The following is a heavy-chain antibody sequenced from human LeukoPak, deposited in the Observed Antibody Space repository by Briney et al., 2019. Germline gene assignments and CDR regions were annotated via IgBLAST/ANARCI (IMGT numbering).Heavy chain of an antibody. J-gene: IGHJ4*02. D-gene: IGHD3-3*01. CDR1: GGSISSGGYY. CDR3: ARGLTIFGVVTPRTYYFDY. Sequence: SQTLSLTCTVSGGSISSGGYYWSWIRQHPGKGLEWIGYIYYSGSTYYNPSLKSRVTISVDTSKNQFSLKLSSVTAADTAVYYCARGLTIFGVVTPRTYYFDYWGQGTLVAVSS. CDR2: IYYSGST. V-gene: IGHV4-31*03.